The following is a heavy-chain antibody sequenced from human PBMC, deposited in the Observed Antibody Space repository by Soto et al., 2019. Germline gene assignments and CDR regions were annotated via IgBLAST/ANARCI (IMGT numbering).Heavy chain of an antibody. CDR2: INHSGST. CDR3: ARGYYYDSSGYYYNWFDP. V-gene: IGHV4-34*01. Sequence: PSETLSLTCAVYGGSFSGYYWSWIRQPPGKGLGWIGEINHSGSTNYNPSLKSRVTISVDTSKNQFSLKLSSVTAADTAVYYCARGYYYDSSGYYYNWFDPWGQGTLVTVSS. J-gene: IGHJ5*02. D-gene: IGHD3-22*01. CDR1: GGSFSGYY.